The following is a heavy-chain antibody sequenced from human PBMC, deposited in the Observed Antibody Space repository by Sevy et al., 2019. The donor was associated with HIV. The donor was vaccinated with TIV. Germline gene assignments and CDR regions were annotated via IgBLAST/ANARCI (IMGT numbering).Heavy chain of an antibody. V-gene: IGHV3-30*02. J-gene: IGHJ4*02. Sequence: GGSLRLSCAASGFMFSNFAMHWVRQFPGGGLEWLAFIKYDGTENHHVDSVKGRFTISRNNANNTLYLQMNTLRPDDTAVYYCAMGGCHWNRKYFDYWGQRTLVTVSS. CDR1: GFMFSNFA. D-gene: IGHD1-1*01. CDR2: IKYDGTEN. CDR3: AMGGCHWNRKYFDY.